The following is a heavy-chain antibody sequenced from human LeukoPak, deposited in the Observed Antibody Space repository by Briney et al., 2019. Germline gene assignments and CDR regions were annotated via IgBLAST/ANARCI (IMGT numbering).Heavy chain of an antibody. CDR2: ISTRSTYI. Sequence: GESLRLSCAASGLTFGDYNMNWVRQAPGKGLEWVSSISTRSTYIYYSDSVQGRFTISRDNAKNSLYLQMNSLRAEDAAVYYCARSLMITFGGVIVPIDYWGQGTLVTVSS. CDR1: GLTFGDYN. V-gene: IGHV3-21*01. D-gene: IGHD3-16*02. J-gene: IGHJ4*02. CDR3: ARSLMITFGGVIVPIDY.